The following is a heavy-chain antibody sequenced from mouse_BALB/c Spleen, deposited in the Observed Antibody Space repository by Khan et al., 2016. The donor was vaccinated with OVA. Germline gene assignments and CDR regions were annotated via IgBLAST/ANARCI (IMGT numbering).Heavy chain of an antibody. CDR1: GYTFTNYG. Sequence: QIQLVQSGPELKKPGETVKISCKASGYTFTNYGMNWVKQAPGKGLKWMGWINTNTGEPTYAEEFKGRFAFSLETSASTAYLQINNLKNEDTATYFCARRSIYYGYVDVWGAGTTVTVSS. V-gene: IGHV9-3*02. J-gene: IGHJ1*01. D-gene: IGHD2-1*01. CDR3: ARRSIYYGYVDV. CDR2: INTNTGEP.